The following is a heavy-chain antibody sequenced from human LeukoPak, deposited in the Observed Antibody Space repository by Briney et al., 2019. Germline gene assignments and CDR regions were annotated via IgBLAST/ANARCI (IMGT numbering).Heavy chain of an antibody. CDR3: AGSNIAVTGTLWLY. D-gene: IGHD6-19*01. V-gene: IGHV1-2*06. CDR2: INPNSGGT. Sequence: ASVKVSCTASGYTFTGYYMHWVRQAPGQGLEWMGRINPNSGGTNYAQKFQGRVTMTRDTSISTAYMELSRLTSDDTAVYYCAGSNIAVTGTLWLYWGQGTLVTVSS. J-gene: IGHJ4*02. CDR1: GYTFTGYY.